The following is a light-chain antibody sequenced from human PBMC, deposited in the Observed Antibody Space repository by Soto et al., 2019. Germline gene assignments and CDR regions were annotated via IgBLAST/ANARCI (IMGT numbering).Light chain of an antibody. J-gene: IGKJ1*01. V-gene: IGKV1-39*01. CDR1: QSISTF. CDR2: AAS. Sequence: DIQITQSPSSLSASVGDRVSVTCRASQSISTFLNWYQQRPGEAPKLLIYAASSLQSGVPPRFSGSGSGADFTLTIGSLQPEDFATYYCQQSYTTPRTFGQGTKVEVK. CDR3: QQSYTTPRT.